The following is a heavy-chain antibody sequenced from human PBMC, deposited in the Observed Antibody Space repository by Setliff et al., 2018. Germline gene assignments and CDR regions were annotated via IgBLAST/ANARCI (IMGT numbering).Heavy chain of an antibody. CDR3: ARSTYEFKEDYYYYMDV. V-gene: IGHV3-48*04. CDR1: GFTFSGYY. D-gene: IGHD2-21*01. Sequence: GGSLRLSCAASGFTFSGYYMQWVRQAPGKGLEWVSYISSSSHIISYADSVKGRFTISRDNAKNSLYLQMNSLRAEDTAVYYCARSTYEFKEDYYYYMDVWGKGTTVTVSS. CDR2: ISSSSHII. J-gene: IGHJ6*03.